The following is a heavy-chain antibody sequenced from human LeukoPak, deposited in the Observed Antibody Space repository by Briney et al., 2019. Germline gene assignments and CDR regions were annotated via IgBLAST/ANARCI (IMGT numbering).Heavy chain of an antibody. D-gene: IGHD6-13*01. CDR2: IYTNADT. Sequence: KSSETLSLTCTVSGGSISSYYWSWIRQPAGQGLEWIGRIYTNADTKYNPSLKGRVTMSVDTSKNQLSLKVRSVTAADTAVYYCARAAAAAGGQYFDYWGQGTVVTVSS. V-gene: IGHV4-4*07. CDR3: ARAAAAAGGQYFDY. CDR1: GGSISSYY. J-gene: IGHJ4*02.